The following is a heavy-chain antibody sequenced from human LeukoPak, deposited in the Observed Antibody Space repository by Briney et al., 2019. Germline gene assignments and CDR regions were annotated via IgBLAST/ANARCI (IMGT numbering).Heavy chain of an antibody. V-gene: IGHV3-30-3*01. Sequence: GGSLRLSCAAPGFTFSSYAMHWVRQAPGKGLEWVAVISYDGSNKYYADSVKGRFTISRDNSKNTLYLQMNSLRAEDTAVYYCARDRDSSGWCGSVAFDIWGQGTMVTVSS. CDR1: GFTFSSYA. J-gene: IGHJ3*02. CDR2: ISYDGSNK. D-gene: IGHD6-19*01. CDR3: ARDRDSSGWCGSVAFDI.